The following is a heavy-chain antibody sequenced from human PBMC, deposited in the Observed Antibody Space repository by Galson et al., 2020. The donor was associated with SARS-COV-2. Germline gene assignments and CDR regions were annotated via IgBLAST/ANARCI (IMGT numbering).Heavy chain of an antibody. Sequence: GGSLRLSCAASGFTFSSYAMNWLRQAPGKGLEWVSGISGSGSATYFAGSVKGRFTISRDNSQNTLYLQMNGLRGEDTAIYYCAKRHRDSSGFDYWGKGARVTVSS. CDR2: ISGSGSAT. J-gene: IGHJ4*02. CDR3: AKRHRDSSGFDY. V-gene: IGHV3-23*01. D-gene: IGHD3-22*01. CDR1: GFTFSSYA.